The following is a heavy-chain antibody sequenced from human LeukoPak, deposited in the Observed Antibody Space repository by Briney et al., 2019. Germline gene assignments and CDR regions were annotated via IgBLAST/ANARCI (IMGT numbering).Heavy chain of an antibody. CDR2: IKQDESEK. V-gene: IGHV3-7*01. J-gene: IGHJ3*01. CDR3: ARVGTSSAFDV. D-gene: IGHD1-1*01. CDR1: GFTFSDYW. Sequence: SGGSLRLSCAASGFTFSDYWMSGVRQAPGKGVEGVAIIKQDESEKFYVDSVKGRFTISRDNSKSSLYLQMNSLTAEDTAVYHCARVGTSSAFDVWGQGTMVTVSS.